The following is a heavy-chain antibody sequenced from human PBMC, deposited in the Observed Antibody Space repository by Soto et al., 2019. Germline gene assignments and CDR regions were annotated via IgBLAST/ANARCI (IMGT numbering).Heavy chain of an antibody. CDR3: AKNAEATSRVGFDY. CDR2: ITGNGGNT. CDR1: GFTFSTYA. V-gene: IGHV3-23*01. Sequence: EVQLLESGGGLVQPGGSLRLSCAASGFTFSTYAMNWVRQAPGKGLEWVSTITGNGGNTYYADSVKGRFTISRDNSKNTLHLQMNGLRVEDTAVYYCAKNAEATSRVGFDYWGQGTLVTVSS. J-gene: IGHJ4*02. D-gene: IGHD6-25*01.